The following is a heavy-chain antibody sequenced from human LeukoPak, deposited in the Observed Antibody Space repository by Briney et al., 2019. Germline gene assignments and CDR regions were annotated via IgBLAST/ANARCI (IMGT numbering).Heavy chain of an antibody. V-gene: IGHV1-18*01. J-gene: IGHJ4*02. CDR2: ISAYNGNT. CDR3: ARDQDYYGSGSYHRLDTTGLDY. D-gene: IGHD3-10*01. Sequence: ASVKVSCKASGYTFTSYGISWVRQAPGQGLEWMGWISAYNGNTNYAQKLQGRVTMTTDTSTSTAYMEVRSLRSEDTAVYYCARDQDYYGSGSYHRLDTTGLDYWGQGTLVTVSS. CDR1: GYTFTSYG.